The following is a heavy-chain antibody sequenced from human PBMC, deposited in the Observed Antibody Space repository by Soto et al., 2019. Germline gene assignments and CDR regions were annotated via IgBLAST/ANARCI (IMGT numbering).Heavy chain of an antibody. V-gene: IGHV4-31*03. CDR3: ARASGSWQLGGGYYYYGMDV. Sequence: LSLTCTVSGGSISSGGYYWSWIRQHPGKGLEWIGYIYYSGSTYYNPSLKSRVTISVDTSKNQFSLKLSSVTAADTAVYYCARASGSWQLGGGYYYYGMDVWGQGTTVTVSS. CDR2: IYYSGST. D-gene: IGHD6-6*01. J-gene: IGHJ6*02. CDR1: GGSISSGGYY.